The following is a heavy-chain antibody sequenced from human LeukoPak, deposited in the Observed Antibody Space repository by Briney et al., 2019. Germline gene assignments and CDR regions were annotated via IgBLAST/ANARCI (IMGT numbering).Heavy chain of an antibody. CDR3: AGESGYSSSWYPGGYYYYGMDV. J-gene: IGHJ6*02. CDR2: INPSGGST. CDR1: GYTFTSYY. V-gene: IGHV1-46*01. Sequence: ASVKVSCKASGYTFTSYYMHWVRQAPGQGLEWMGIINPSGGSTSYAQKFQGRVTMTRDTSTSTVYMELSSLRAEDTAVYYCAGESGYSSSWYPGGYYYYGMDVWGQGTTVTVSS. D-gene: IGHD6-13*01.